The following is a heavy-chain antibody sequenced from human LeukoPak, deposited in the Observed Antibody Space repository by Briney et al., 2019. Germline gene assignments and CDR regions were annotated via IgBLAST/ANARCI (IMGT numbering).Heavy chain of an antibody. CDR1: GYTFTTYG. CDR2: ISAYKGNT. V-gene: IGHV1-18*01. Sequence: ASVKVSCKASGYTFTTYGISWVRQAPGQGLEWMGWISAYKGNTNYAQKFQGRVTMTTDTSTSTAYMELRSLTSDDTAVYYCARDRDWNLDYGGQGTLVTVSS. CDR3: ARDRDWNLDY. J-gene: IGHJ4*02. D-gene: IGHD1-1*01.